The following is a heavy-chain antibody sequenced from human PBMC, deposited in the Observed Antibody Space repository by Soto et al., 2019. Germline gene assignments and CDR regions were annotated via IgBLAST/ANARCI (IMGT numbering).Heavy chain of an antibody. CDR2: IIPIFGTA. CDR1: GGTFSSYA. CDR3: ARGSSSWYDLDY. J-gene: IGHJ4*02. Sequence: GASVKVSCKASGGTFSSYAISWVRQAPGQGLEWMGGIIPIFGTANYAQEFQGRVTITADKSTSTAYMELSSLRSEDTAVYYCARGSSSWYDLDYWGQGTLVTVSS. D-gene: IGHD6-13*01. V-gene: IGHV1-69*06.